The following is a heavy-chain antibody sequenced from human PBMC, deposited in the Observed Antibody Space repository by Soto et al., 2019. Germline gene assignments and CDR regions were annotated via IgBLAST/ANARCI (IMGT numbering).Heavy chain of an antibody. CDR3: ARGASRAARVRYYYGMDV. V-gene: IGHV3-30-3*02. J-gene: IGHJ6*02. CDR2: ISYDGSNK. Sequence: SLRLSCAASGFTLSSYAMHWVGQGPGEGVEWVAVISYDGSNKYYADFVKGRFTISRDNSKNTLYLQMNSLRAEETVVSYCARGASRAARVRYYYGMDVWGQGTTVTVS. CDR1: GFTLSSYA. D-gene: IGHD6-13*01.